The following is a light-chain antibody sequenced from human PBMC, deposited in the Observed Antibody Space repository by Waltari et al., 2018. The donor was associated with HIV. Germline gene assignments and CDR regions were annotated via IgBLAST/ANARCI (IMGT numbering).Light chain of an antibody. V-gene: IGLV3-21*02. Sequence: SYVLTQPPSVSVAPGQTARITCGGNNIGSKSVHWYQQKPGQAPVLVVYDDTDRPSGIPERFSGSNSGNTATLSISRVEAGDEAEYYCQVWDTSGDPWVFGGETKLTVL. CDR1: NIGSKS. J-gene: IGLJ3*02. CDR2: DDT. CDR3: QVWDTSGDPWV.